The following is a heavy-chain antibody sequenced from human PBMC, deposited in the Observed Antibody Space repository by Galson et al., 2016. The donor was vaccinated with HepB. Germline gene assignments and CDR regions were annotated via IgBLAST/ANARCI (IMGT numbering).Heavy chain of an antibody. V-gene: IGHV3-23*01. CDR3: AKDLGDRLVTVYYYIDA. D-gene: IGHD4-11*01. CDR1: GFIFSEYA. CDR2: ISKSGDYT. J-gene: IGHJ6*03. Sequence: SLRLSCAASGFIFSEYAMSWVRQAPGKGLEWVSAISKSGDYTYYAASVKGRFTISRDTSKNTLSLQMNSLRAEDTALYYCAKDLGDRLVTVYYYIDAWGKGTTVTVSS.